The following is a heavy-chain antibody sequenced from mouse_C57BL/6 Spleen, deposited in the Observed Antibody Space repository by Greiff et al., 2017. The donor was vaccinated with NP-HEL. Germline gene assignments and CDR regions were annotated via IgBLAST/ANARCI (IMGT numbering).Heavy chain of an antibody. V-gene: IGHV1-54*01. J-gene: IGHJ2*01. CDR3: AREGYSNSLDY. CDR1: GYAFTNYL. D-gene: IGHD2-5*01. CDR2: INPGSGGT. Sequence: VQLQESGAELVRPGTSVKVSCKASGYAFTNYLIEWVKQRPGQGLEWIGVINPGSGGTNYNEKFKGKATLTADKSSSTAYMQLSSLTSEDSAVYFCAREGYSNSLDYWGQGTTLTVSS.